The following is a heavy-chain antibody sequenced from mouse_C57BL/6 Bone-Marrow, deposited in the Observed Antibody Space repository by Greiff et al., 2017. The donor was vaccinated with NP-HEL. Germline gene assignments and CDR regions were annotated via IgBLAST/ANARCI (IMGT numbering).Heavy chain of an antibody. D-gene: IGHD4-1*01. Sequence: VQLQQSGAELVRPGASVKLSCTASGFTIKDDYMPWVKQRPEQGLEWIGWIDPEDGDTEYASKFQGKATITRDTSSTTAYLQLSSLTSEDTAVYYCTTWDDPGAYWGQGTLVTVSA. CDR1: GFTIKDDY. CDR3: TTWDDPGAY. J-gene: IGHJ3*01. CDR2: IDPEDGDT. V-gene: IGHV14-4*01.